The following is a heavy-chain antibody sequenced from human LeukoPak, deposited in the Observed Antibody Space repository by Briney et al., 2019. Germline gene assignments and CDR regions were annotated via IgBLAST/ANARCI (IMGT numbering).Heavy chain of an antibody. J-gene: IGHJ4*02. D-gene: IGHD3-22*01. CDR2: IRSNAYGGTT. CDR3: TRDATYYYDSSGYTAGY. Sequence: GGSLRLSCTASGFTFGDYAMSWVRQAPGKGLEGVGFIRSNAYGGTTEYAASVKGRFTISRDDSKSIAYLQMNSLKTEDTAVYYCTRDATYYYDSSGYTAGYWGQGTLVTVSS. CDR1: GFTFGDYA. V-gene: IGHV3-49*04.